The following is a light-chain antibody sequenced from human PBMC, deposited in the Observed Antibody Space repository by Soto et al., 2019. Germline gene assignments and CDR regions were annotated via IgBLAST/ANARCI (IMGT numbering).Light chain of an antibody. CDR1: QGISSY. CDR3: QQYYSYPRT. J-gene: IGKJ3*01. CDR2: AAS. V-gene: IGKV1-8*01. Sequence: AIRMTQSPSSLSASTGDRVTITCRASQGISSYLAWYQQKPGKAPKLLIYAASTLQSGVPSRFSGSGSGTVFTLTISCLQSEDFATYYCQQYYSYPRTFGPGT.